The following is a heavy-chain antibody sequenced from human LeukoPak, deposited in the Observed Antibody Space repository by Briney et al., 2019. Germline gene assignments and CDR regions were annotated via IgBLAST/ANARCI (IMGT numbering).Heavy chain of an antibody. J-gene: IGHJ4*02. D-gene: IGHD2-2*01. CDR1: GFTFSSYS. V-gene: IGHV3-21*01. CDR2: ISSSSSYK. CDR3: ARDRVPAAAEFDY. Sequence: GGSLRLSCAASGFTFSSYSINWVRQAPGKGLEWVSSISSSSSYKYYADSVRGRFTISRDNAKNSLYLQMNSLRAEDTAVYYCARDRVPAAAEFDYWGQGTLVTVSS.